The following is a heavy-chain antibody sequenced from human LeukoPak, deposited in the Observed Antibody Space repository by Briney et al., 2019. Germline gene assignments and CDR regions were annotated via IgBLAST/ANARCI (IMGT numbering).Heavy chain of an antibody. CDR1: GGTFSSYA. V-gene: IGHV1-69*06. CDR3: VVDFWSGYYWDY. CDR2: IIPIFGTA. J-gene: IGHJ4*02. Sequence: SVKVSCKASGGTFSSYAISWVRQAPGQGLEWMGGIIPIFGTANYAQKFQGRVTITADKSTSTAYMELSSLRAEDTAVYYCVVDFWSGYYWDYWGQGTLVTVSS. D-gene: IGHD3-3*01.